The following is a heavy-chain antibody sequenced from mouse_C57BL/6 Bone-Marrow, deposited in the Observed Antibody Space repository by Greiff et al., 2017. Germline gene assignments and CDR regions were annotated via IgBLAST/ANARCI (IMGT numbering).Heavy chain of an antibody. J-gene: IGHJ2*01. CDR2: FHTYPDDT. CDR3: ARGGNYGGYYCDY. V-gene: IGHV1-47*01. Sequence: VQLQQSGAELVKPGASVKMSCKASGYTFTTYPLAWMKQNHGMSLVWIGNFHTYPDDTKYNAKFKGKATLTVDKSSSTVYLELSRLTSDDAAVYYCARGGNYGGYYCDYWGQGTTLTVSS. CDR1: GYTFTTYP. D-gene: IGHD2-1*01.